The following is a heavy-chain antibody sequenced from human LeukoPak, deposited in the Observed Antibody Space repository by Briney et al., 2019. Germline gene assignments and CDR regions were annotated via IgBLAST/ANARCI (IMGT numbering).Heavy chain of an antibody. D-gene: IGHD3-22*01. CDR1: GFTFSGYY. CDR3: AREPRSSNYYDSSGYSDY. Sequence: GGSLRLSCAASGFTFSGYYMSWIRQAPGKGLEWVSYISSSSSYTNYADSVKGRFTISRDNAKNSLYLQMNGLRAEDTAVYYCAREPRSSNYYDSSGYSDYWGQGTLVTVSS. J-gene: IGHJ4*02. CDR2: ISSSSSYT. V-gene: IGHV3-11*05.